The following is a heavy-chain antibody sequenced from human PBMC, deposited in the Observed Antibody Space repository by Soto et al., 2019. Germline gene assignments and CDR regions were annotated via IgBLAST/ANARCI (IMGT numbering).Heavy chain of an antibody. CDR1: GLTFSSYD. J-gene: IGHJ4*02. CDR3: AKGSYSGTYSDFDY. D-gene: IGHD1-26*01. V-gene: IGHV3-30*18. Sequence: GGSLRLSCAASGLTFSSYDMHWVRQAPGKGLEWVAVISYDEGNKYYADSVKGRFTISRDNSKNTLYLQMNSLRAEDTAVYYCAKGSYSGTYSDFDYWGQGTLVTVSS. CDR2: ISYDEGNK.